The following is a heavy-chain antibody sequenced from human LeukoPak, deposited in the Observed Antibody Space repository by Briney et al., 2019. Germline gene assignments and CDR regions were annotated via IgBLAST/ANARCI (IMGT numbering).Heavy chain of an antibody. CDR3: AKDSLEEDSSSLGWFDP. CDR1: GFTFSSYG. D-gene: IGHD6-13*01. V-gene: IGHV3-30*18. J-gene: IGHJ5*02. CDR2: ISYDGSNK. Sequence: PGGSLRLSCSASGFTFSSYGMHWVRQAPGKGLEWVAVISYDGSNKYYADSVKGRFTISRDNSKNTLYLQMNSLRAEDTAVYYCAKDSLEEDSSSLGWFDPWGQGTLVTVSS.